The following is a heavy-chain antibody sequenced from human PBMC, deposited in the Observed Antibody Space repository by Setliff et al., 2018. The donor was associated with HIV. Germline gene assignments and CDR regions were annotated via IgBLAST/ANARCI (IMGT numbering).Heavy chain of an antibody. CDR2: VYHSGST. V-gene: IGHV4-38-2*01. Sequence: SETLSLTCVVSGYSIGSGYYWGWIRQTPGEGLEWIGSVYHSGSTYYNPSLKSRVSISVDTSKNQLSLKLSSVTAADTAVYYCARRRDFDYWGQGTLVTVSS. J-gene: IGHJ4*02. CDR3: ARRRDFDY. CDR1: GYSIGSGYY.